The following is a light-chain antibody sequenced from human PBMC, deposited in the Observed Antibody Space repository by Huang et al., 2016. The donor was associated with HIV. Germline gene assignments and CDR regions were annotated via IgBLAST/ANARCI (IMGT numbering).Light chain of an antibody. Sequence: DIQMTQSPSSVYASVGDRVTITCRASQGSSSWLAWYQQKPGKAPKLLIYAASSLQSGVPSRFSGRVSVTDFTLTISSLQPEDFATYYCQQANSFPPYTFGQGTKVEIK. J-gene: IGKJ2*01. CDR3: QQANSFPPYT. CDR1: QGSSSW. CDR2: AAS. V-gene: IGKV1-12*01.